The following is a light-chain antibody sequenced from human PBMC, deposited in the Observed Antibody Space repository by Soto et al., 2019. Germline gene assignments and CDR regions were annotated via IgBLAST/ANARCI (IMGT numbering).Light chain of an antibody. Sequence: EIVLTQSPGTLSLSPGERATLSCRASQRVSSNYLAWYQQKPGQAPRLLIYGASTRATGIPARFSGSGSGTEFTLTISSLQSEDFAVYYCQQYNNWPPWTFGQGTKVDIK. CDR2: GAS. CDR1: QRVSSN. J-gene: IGKJ1*01. CDR3: QQYNNWPPWT. V-gene: IGKV3-15*01.